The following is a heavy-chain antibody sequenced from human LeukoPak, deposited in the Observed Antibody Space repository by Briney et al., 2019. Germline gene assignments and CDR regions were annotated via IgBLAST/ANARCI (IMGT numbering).Heavy chain of an antibody. Sequence: PGGSLRLSCAASGFTFSNYAVHWVRQAPGKGLEWVAVISYDASNEYYTDSVKGRFTISRDNSKNTLYLQMNSLRAEDTAVYYCAKRLAMTGTYHFDYWGQGTLVTVSS. CDR1: GFTFSNYA. J-gene: IGHJ4*02. D-gene: IGHD6-19*01. CDR2: ISYDASNE. V-gene: IGHV3-30*04. CDR3: AKRLAMTGTYHFDY.